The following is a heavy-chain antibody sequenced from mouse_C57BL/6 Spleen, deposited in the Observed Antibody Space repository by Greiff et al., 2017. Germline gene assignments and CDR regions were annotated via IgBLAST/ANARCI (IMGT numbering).Heavy chain of an antibody. J-gene: IGHJ2*01. Sequence: EVKLMESGGGLVKPGGSLKLSCAASGFTFSSYAMSWVRQTPEKRLEWVATISDGGSYTYYPDNVKGRFTISRDNAKNNLYLQMSHLKSEDTAMYYCARDGRERDYFDYWGQGTTLTVSS. CDR1: GFTFSSYA. D-gene: IGHD1-1*02. CDR2: ISDGGSYT. V-gene: IGHV5-4*01. CDR3: ARDGRERDYFDY.